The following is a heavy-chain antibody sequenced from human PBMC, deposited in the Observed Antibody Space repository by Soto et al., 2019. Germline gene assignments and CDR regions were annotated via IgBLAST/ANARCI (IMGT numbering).Heavy chain of an antibody. CDR3: ARSIVVVTALDY. J-gene: IGHJ4*02. Sequence: QVQLVQSGAEEKKPGASVKVSCKASGYTFTSYAMHWVRQAPGQRLEWMGWINAGNGNTKYSQKFQGRVTITRDTSASTAYMELSSLRSEDTEVYYCARSIVVVTALDYWGQGTLVTVSS. CDR2: INAGNGNT. CDR1: GYTFTSYA. V-gene: IGHV1-3*05. D-gene: IGHD2-21*02.